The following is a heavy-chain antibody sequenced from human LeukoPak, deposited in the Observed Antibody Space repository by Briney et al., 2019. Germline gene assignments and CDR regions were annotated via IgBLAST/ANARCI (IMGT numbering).Heavy chain of an antibody. Sequence: GGSLRLSCAASGFTVSSNYMSWVRQAPGKGLEWVSVIYSGGSTYYADSVKGRFTISRDNSKNTLYLQMNSLRAEDTAVYYCARFGHSSGYYYAYYFDYWGQGTLVTVSS. CDR2: IYSGGST. CDR3: ARFGHSSGYYYAYYFDY. V-gene: IGHV3-66*01. D-gene: IGHD3-22*01. CDR1: GFTVSSNY. J-gene: IGHJ4*02.